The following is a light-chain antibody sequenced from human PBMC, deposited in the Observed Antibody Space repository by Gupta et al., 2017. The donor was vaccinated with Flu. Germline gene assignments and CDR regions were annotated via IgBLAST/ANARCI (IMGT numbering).Light chain of an antibody. CDR1: QSLVSSDVNTY. V-gene: IGKV2-30*01. Sequence: TLGQPASIPGTSSQSLVSSDVNTYLNWFPERPGQSPRRLSYKVSNRDSGVPDRFTGSGSGPDFTLKISRVEAEDVAIYYCMQATHGPPITLGQGTRLEMK. CDR2: KVS. J-gene: IGKJ5*01. CDR3: MQATHGPPIT.